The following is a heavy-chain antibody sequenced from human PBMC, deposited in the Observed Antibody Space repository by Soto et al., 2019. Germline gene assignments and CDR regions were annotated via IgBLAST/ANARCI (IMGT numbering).Heavy chain of an antibody. J-gene: IGHJ5*02. D-gene: IGHD2-15*01. CDR3: ARVGGVCSDRRSQGWFDV. V-gene: IGHV1-18*04. CDR1: GYSFTSYG. Sequence: GASVKVSRKASGYSFTSYGISWVRQAPGQGLERMGWISAYNGNTNDAQKLQGRVTMTTDTSTSTAYMELRSLRPDDAAEQYGARVGGVCSDRRSQGWFDVGCEGPMVTGSS. CDR2: ISAYNGNT.